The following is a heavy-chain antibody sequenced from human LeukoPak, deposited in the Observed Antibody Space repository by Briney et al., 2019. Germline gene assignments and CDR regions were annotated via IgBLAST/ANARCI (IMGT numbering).Heavy chain of an antibody. CDR1: GGSISSSSYY. J-gene: IGHJ5*02. Sequence: SETLSLTCTVSGGSISSSSYYWGWIRQPPGKGLEWIGSIYYSGSTYYNPSLKSRVTISVDTSKNQFSLKLSSVTAADTAVYYCARDLYGSGSSNVWFDPWGQGTLVTVSS. V-gene: IGHV4-39*07. CDR3: ARDLYGSGSSNVWFDP. CDR2: IYYSGST. D-gene: IGHD3-10*01.